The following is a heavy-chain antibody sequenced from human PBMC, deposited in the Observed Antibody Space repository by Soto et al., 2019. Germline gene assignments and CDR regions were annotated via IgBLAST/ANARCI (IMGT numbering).Heavy chain of an antibody. CDR1: GYS. Sequence: GYSWSWIRQPPGKGLEWIGYIYHSGRTYYNPSLKSRVTISVDRSKNQFSLKLSSVTAADTAVYYCARVPDYWVQGTLVTGSA. J-gene: IGHJ4*02. CDR3: ARVPDY. V-gene: IGHV4-30-2*01. D-gene: IGHD2-2*01. CDR2: IYHSGRT.